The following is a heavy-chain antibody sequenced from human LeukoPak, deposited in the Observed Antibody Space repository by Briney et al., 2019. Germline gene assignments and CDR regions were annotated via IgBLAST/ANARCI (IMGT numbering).Heavy chain of an antibody. CDR3: AREKRGRWLQANYFDY. CDR1: GVSVSSGSYY. J-gene: IGHJ4*02. Sequence: SETLSLTCTVSGVSVSSGSYYWSWIRQPPGKGLEWIGYIYYSGSTNYNPSLKSRVTISVDTSKNQFSLKLSSVTAADTAVYYCAREKRGRWLQANYFDYWGQGTLVTVSS. D-gene: IGHD5-24*01. V-gene: IGHV4-61*01. CDR2: IYYSGST.